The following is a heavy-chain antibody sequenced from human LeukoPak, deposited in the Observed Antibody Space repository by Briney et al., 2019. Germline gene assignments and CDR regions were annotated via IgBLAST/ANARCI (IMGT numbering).Heavy chain of an antibody. Sequence: PGGSLRLSCAASGFTFSSYAMHWVRQAPGKGLEWVAVISYDGNNKYYADPVKGRFTISRDHSKNTLYLQMNSLRAEDTAVYYCAKVGNTIFGVVRRHYYGMDVWGQGTTVTVSS. CDR3: AKVGNTIFGVVRRHYYGMDV. D-gene: IGHD3-3*01. CDR1: GFTFSSYA. V-gene: IGHV3-30-3*01. J-gene: IGHJ6*02. CDR2: ISYDGNNK.